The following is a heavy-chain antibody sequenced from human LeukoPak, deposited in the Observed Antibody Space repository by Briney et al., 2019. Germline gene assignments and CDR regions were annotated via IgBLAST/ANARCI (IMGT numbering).Heavy chain of an antibody. J-gene: IGHJ4*02. CDR3: AKFAPIMITFGGVISDDY. D-gene: IGHD3-16*02. Sequence: GGSLRLSCAASGFTFSSYAMSWVRQAPGKGLEWVSAIGGSGGSTYYADSVKGRFTISRDNSKNTLYLQMNSLRAEDTAVYYCAKFAPIMITFGGVISDDYWGQGTLVTVSS. V-gene: IGHV3-23*01. CDR1: GFTFSSYA. CDR2: IGGSGGST.